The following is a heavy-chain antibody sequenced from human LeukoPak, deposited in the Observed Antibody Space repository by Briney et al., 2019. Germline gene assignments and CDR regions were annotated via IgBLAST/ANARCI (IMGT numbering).Heavy chain of an antibody. CDR3: ASSPPGYSSGWYGAFDY. CDR2: IYSGGST. Sequence: PGGSLRLSCAASGFTFSTYSMNWVRQAPGKGLEWVSVIYSGGSTYYADSVKGRVTISRDNSKNTLYLQMNSLRAEDTAVYYCASSPPGYSSGWYGAFDYWGQGTLVTVSS. J-gene: IGHJ4*02. CDR1: GFTFSTYS. V-gene: IGHV3-53*01. D-gene: IGHD6-19*01.